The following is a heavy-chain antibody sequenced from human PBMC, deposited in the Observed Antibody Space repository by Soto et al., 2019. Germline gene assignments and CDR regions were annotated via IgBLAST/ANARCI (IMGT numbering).Heavy chain of an antibody. CDR3: ARLKGLYYDFWSGYPHHYYYYYMAV. CDR2: IYYSGST. J-gene: IGHJ6*03. V-gene: IGHV4-39*01. Sequence: TLSLTCTVSGCSISSRSYYCGWIRLPPGKGLEWIGSIYYSGSTYYNPSLKSRVTISVDTSKNQFSLKLSSVTAADTAVYYCARLKGLYYDFWSGYPHHYYYYYMAVRGKGTTVTVSS. CDR1: GCSISSRSYY. D-gene: IGHD3-3*01.